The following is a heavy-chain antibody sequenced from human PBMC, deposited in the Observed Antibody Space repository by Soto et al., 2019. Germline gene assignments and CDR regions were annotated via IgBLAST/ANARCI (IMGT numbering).Heavy chain of an antibody. CDR3: ARGRGISLSYYYMDS. D-gene: IGHD1-20*01. CDR2: MLSSGSTI. CDR1: GFPFSDYS. V-gene: IGHV3-48*01. Sequence: GGSLRLSCAASGFPFSDYSMSWVRQAPGKGLEWLSIMLSSGSTIYYADSVKGRFTISRDTAKSSLYLQMNSLRADDTAVYYCARGRGISLSYYYMDSWGKGTTVTVSS. J-gene: IGHJ6*03.